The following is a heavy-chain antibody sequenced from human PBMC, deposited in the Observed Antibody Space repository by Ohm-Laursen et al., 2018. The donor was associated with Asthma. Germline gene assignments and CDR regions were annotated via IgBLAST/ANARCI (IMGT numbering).Heavy chain of an antibody. CDR3: ATTVSLNQ. D-gene: IGHD4-17*01. Sequence: SLRLSCAASGFPFSSSPMTWLRQAPGKGLEWVSATSASGSNTYYADSVKGRFTISRDNSKNTLYLQMNSLRVEDTALYYCATTVSLNQWGQGTLVTVSS. V-gene: IGHV3-23*01. CDR2: TSASGSNT. CDR1: GFPFSSSP. J-gene: IGHJ1*01.